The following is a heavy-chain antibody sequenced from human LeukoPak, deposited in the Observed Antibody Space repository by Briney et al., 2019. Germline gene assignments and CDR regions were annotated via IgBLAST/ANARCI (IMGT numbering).Heavy chain of an antibody. Sequence: GGSLRLSRAASGFTFSSYDMNWVRQAPGKGPEWVSSISGSRNYIYYADSIKGRFTISRDNAKNSLYLQMNSLRAEDTAVYYCARAPRMGAVFDSWGQGALVTVSS. V-gene: IGHV3-21*01. CDR3: ARAPRMGAVFDS. D-gene: IGHD3-16*01. CDR2: ISGSRNYI. CDR1: GFTFSSYD. J-gene: IGHJ4*02.